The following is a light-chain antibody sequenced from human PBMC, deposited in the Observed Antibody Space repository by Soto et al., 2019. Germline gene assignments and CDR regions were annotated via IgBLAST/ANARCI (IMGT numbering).Light chain of an antibody. CDR3: HQYNSYSPT. CDR1: QSISAW. V-gene: IGKV1-5*01. CDR2: DAS. Sequence: DIQLTQSDPSLAASIGARVPTXCRASQSISAWLAWHQQKPGKAPKLLIYDASGLESGVPSRFSGSGSGTEFTLTISSLQPDDFATYYCHQYNSYSPTFGQGTKVDIK. J-gene: IGKJ1*01.